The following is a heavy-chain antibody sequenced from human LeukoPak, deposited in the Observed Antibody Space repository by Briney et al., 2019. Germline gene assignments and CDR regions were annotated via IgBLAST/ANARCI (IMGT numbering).Heavy chain of an antibody. CDR3: ARASRLVELSLGY. D-gene: IGHD3-16*02. V-gene: IGHV4-31*03. Sequence: SQTLSLTCTVSGGSLSSGDYYWSCIRQPPGKGLEWIGYISIRGRTYYNPSLKSRLTISVDTSKNQFSLKLSSVTAADTAVYHCARASRLVELSLGYWGQGTLVTVSS. CDR1: GGSLSSGDYY. J-gene: IGHJ4*02. CDR2: ISIRGRT.